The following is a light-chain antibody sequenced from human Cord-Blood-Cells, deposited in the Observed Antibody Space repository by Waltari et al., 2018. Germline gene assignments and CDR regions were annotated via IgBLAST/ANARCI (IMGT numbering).Light chain of an antibody. CDR3: CSYAGSSTYV. CDR2: EGS. J-gene: IGLJ1*01. CDR1: SSDVGSYNL. V-gene: IGLV2-23*01. Sequence: QSALTQPASVSGSPGQPITISCTGTSSDVGSYNLVPWYQQHPGKAPKLMIYEGSKRPSGVSNRFSGSKSGNTASLTISGLQADDEADYYCCSYAGSSTYVFGTGTKVTVL.